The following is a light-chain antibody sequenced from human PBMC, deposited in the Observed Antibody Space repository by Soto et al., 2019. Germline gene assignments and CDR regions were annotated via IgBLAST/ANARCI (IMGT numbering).Light chain of an antibody. J-gene: IGLJ2*01. CDR1: NIGSKS. Sequence: SYELTQPPSVSVAPGKTATITCGENNIGSKSVHWYQQRPGQAPVLVIYYDIDRPSGIPERFSGSNSGNTATLTISRVEAGDEADYYCQVWDSSSDHPVFGGGTKLTVL. CDR2: YDI. V-gene: IGLV3-21*04. CDR3: QVWDSSSDHPV.